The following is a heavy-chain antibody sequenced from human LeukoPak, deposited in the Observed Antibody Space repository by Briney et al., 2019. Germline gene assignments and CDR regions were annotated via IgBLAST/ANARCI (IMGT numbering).Heavy chain of an antibody. CDR3: AKELIQMGPGVIPLFDH. J-gene: IGHJ4*01. CDR1: GFTFSNHA. CDR2: IGTAGDT. V-gene: IGHV3-13*01. Sequence: GGSLRLSCATSGFTFSNHAMHWVRQATGKGLEWVSAIGTAGDTFYPGSVKGRFTISRENAKNSLSLQMNSLRAEDTAVYYCAKELIQMGPGVIPLFDHRGQGT. D-gene: IGHD3-10*01.